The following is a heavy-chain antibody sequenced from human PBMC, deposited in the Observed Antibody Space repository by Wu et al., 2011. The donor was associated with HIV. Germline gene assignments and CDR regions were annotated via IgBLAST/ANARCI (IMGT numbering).Heavy chain of an antibody. V-gene: IGHV1-8*02. Sequence: QVQLVQSGAEVKKPGASVTVXCKASGYTFTDYHMHWVRQAPGQGPEWMAWINPKNDDTTYAQRFQGRVTMTRNTSISTAYMELSSLSSEDTAVYYCARGAFTYYYMDVWGKGTTVTVSS. CDR1: GYTFTDYH. CDR3: ARGAFTYYYMDV. CDR2: INPKNDDT. D-gene: IGHD3-10*01. J-gene: IGHJ6*03.